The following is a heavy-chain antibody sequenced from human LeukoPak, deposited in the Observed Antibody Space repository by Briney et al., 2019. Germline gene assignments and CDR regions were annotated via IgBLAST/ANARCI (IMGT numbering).Heavy chain of an antibody. V-gene: IGHV5-51*01. CDR2: IYPGNSDA. CDR1: GCSFTSYW. J-gene: IGHJ4*02. Sequence: GGSLQISCKGSGCSFTSYWIGWGRRMAGKGGEWMGIIYPGNSDARYTPSFQGQVPISAHKSISTPYLQWSSLKASDTAMYYCARLRCSNGSCYPTDNWGQGTLVTVSS. CDR3: ARLRCSNGSCYPTDN. D-gene: IGHD2-15*01.